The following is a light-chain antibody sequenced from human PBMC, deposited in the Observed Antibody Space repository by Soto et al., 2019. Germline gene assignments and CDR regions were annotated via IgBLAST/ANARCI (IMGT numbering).Light chain of an antibody. J-gene: IGLJ1*01. CDR3: GSWDSSMSAYV. CDR2: DDD. CDR1: SSNIGGNS. Sequence: QSVLTQPPSVSAAPGQKVTISCSGSSSNIGGNSVSWYQQLPGTAPKLLIYDDDKRPSGIPDRFSGSKSGTSATLGITGFQTGDEADYYCGSWDSSMSAYVFANGTKGTVL. V-gene: IGLV1-51*01.